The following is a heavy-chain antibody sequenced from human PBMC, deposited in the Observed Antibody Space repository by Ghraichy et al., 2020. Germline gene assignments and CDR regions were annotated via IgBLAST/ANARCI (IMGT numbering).Heavy chain of an antibody. Sequence: SQTRSLTCAISGDSVSSNSAAWNWVRQSPSRGLEWLGRTYYRSKWFNDYAVSVKSRITITPDTSKNQFSLPLNSVTPEDTAVDFCAAASSFTSWGQGTLVTVSS. CDR3: AAASSFTS. V-gene: IGHV6-1*01. J-gene: IGHJ5*02. CDR1: GDSVSSNSAA. CDR2: TYYRSKWFN. D-gene: IGHD6-6*01.